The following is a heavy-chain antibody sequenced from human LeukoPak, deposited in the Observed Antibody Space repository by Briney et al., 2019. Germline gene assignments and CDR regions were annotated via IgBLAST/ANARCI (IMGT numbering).Heavy chain of an antibody. CDR2: ISDSGRSS. CDR1: GFTFSNYA. Sequence: GGSLILSCAASGFTFSNYAMSWVRQAPGKGLEWVSAISDSGRSSYYADSVKGRFTISRDNSKNTLYLQINSLRAEDTAVYYCAFPMIVVAMLGAFDIWGQGTMVTVSS. J-gene: IGHJ3*02. V-gene: IGHV3-23*01. CDR3: AFPMIVVAMLGAFDI. D-gene: IGHD3-22*01.